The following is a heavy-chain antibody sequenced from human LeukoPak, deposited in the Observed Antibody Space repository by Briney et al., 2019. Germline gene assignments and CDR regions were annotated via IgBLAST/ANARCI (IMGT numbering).Heavy chain of an antibody. Sequence: GGSLRLSCAASGFTFSRYWMSWVRQAPGKGLEWVAYIRYDGSNKNYADSVKGRFTISRDNSKNTLYLQMSSLRAEDTAVYYCAKVVTGYCSTTSCPFDSWGQGTLVTVSS. CDR1: GFTFSRYW. J-gene: IGHJ4*02. D-gene: IGHD2-2*01. CDR2: IRYDGSNK. V-gene: IGHV3-30*02. CDR3: AKVVTGYCSTTSCPFDS.